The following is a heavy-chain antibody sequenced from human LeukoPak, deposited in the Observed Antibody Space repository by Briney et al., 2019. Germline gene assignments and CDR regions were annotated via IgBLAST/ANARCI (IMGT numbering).Heavy chain of an antibody. Sequence: PGGSLRLSCAASGFTFSSYAMSWVRQAPGKGLEWVSAISGSGGSTYYADSVKGRFTISRDNSKNTLYLQMNSLRAEDTAVYYCAKGEFLLLWFGGVYWGQGTLVTVSS. CDR1: GFTFSSYA. CDR2: ISGSGGST. J-gene: IGHJ4*02. V-gene: IGHV3-23*01. D-gene: IGHD3-10*01. CDR3: AKGEFLLLWFGGVY.